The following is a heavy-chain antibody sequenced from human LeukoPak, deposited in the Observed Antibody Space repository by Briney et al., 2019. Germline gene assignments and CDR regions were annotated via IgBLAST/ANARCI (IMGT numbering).Heavy chain of an antibody. D-gene: IGHD3-10*01. Sequence: GRSLRLSCAASGFTFSSYAMHWVRQAPGKGLEWVAVISYDGSNKYYADSVKGRFTISRDNSKNTLYLQMNSLRAEDTAVYCCARSGAFGELFFYGMDVWGQGTTVTVSS. V-gene: IGHV3-30-3*01. CDR3: ARSGAFGELFFYGMDV. CDR1: GFTFSSYA. CDR2: ISYDGSNK. J-gene: IGHJ6*02.